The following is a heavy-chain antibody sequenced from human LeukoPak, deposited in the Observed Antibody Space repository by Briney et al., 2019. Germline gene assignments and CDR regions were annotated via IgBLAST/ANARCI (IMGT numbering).Heavy chain of an antibody. Sequence: ASVKVSCKTSGYSENFYGITWVRQVAGQGLEWMGWISAQHGQTEYAPNSQDRVTMTTDTYTNTAYMELRSLRSDDTAVYYCAGSLGYCTSNDCYLKYWGQGTLVAVSS. J-gene: IGHJ4*02. CDR1: GYSENFYG. D-gene: IGHD2-2*01. CDR3: AGSLGYCTSNDCYLKY. CDR2: ISAQHGQT. V-gene: IGHV1-18*01.